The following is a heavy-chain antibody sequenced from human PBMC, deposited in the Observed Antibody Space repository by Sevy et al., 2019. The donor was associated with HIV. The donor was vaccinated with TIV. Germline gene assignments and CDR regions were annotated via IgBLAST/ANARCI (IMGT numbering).Heavy chain of an antibody. CDR2: ISGSGGST. CDR3: AKDLIRFGXLYXDX. CDR1: GFTFSSYA. J-gene: IGHJ4*02. Sequence: GGSLRLSCAASGFTFSSYAMSWVRQAPGKGLEWVSAISGSGGSTYYADSVKGRFTISRDNSKNTLYLQMNSMRAEDTAVYYCAKDLIRFGXLYXDXXGQGTLVTVSS. V-gene: IGHV3-23*01. D-gene: IGHD3-10*01.